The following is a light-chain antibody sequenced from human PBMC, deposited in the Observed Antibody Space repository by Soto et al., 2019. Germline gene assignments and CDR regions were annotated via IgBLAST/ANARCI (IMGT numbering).Light chain of an antibody. V-gene: IGKV1-5*01. CDR2: DAY. CDR1: HSIGRW. J-gene: IGKJ4*01. CDR3: QQYESYSPLT. Sequence: ILLTQSPSSLSASVGDRVTISCRAIHSIGRWLAWYQLTPGKAPKLRIYDAYSLESGVPSRFSGRRSGTEFTLTIAGLQPEDFATYDCQQYESYSPLTFGGGTKVDIK.